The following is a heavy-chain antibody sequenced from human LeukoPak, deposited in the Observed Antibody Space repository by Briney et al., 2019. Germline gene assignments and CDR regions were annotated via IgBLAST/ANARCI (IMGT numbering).Heavy chain of an antibody. CDR3: ARGGYYYDSSGY. V-gene: IGHV4-34*01. CDR2: INHSGST. D-gene: IGHD3-22*01. J-gene: IGHJ4*02. Sequence: SETLSLTCAVYGGSFSGYYWSWIRQPPGKGLEWIGEINHSGSTNYNPSLKSRVTISVDTSKNQFSLKLSSVTAADTAVYYCARGGYYYDSSGYWSQGTLVTVSS. CDR1: GGSFSGYY.